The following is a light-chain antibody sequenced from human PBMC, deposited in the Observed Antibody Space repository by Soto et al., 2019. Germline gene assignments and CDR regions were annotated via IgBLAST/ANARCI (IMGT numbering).Light chain of an antibody. V-gene: IGKV1-27*01. CDR3: QKYNTVPWT. CDR1: QGISKY. J-gene: IGKJ1*01. Sequence: DIQMTQSPSSLSASVGDRVTITCRSSQGISKYLAWYQQKPGKVPKLLIYGSSTLQSGVPSRFSGSGSGTDFTLTIRSLQPEDVVTYYWQKYNTVPWTFGQGTKVEIK. CDR2: GSS.